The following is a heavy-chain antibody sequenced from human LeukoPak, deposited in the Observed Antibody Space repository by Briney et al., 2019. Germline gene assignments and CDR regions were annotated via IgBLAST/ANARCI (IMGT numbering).Heavy chain of an antibody. J-gene: IGHJ6*02. CDR2: ISYDGSNK. V-gene: IGHV3-30-3*01. CDR3: ARGGQQLVPGYYYYYGMDV. Sequence: GGSLRLSCAASGFTFSSYAMHWVRQAPGKGLEWVAVISYDGSNKYYADSVKGRFTISRDNSKNTLYLQMSSLRAEDTAVYYCARGGQQLVPGYYYYYGMDVWGQGTTVTVSS. D-gene: IGHD6-13*01. CDR1: GFTFSSYA.